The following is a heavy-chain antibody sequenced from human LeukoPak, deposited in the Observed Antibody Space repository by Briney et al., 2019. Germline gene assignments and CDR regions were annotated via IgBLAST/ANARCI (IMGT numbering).Heavy chain of an antibody. J-gene: IGHJ4*02. D-gene: IGHD5-24*01. CDR1: GASFDNSYC. CDR3: ARGSDDYKLGNS. CDR2: IYFSEFT. Sequence: PSETLSLSCTVSGASFDNSYCWTWVRQPPGKRPEGIGTIYFSEFTYYNPSLGSRGAISADTSKNLFSLRLTSVTAADTAVYYCARGSDDYKLGNSWGQGTLVTVSS. V-gene: IGHV4-39*01.